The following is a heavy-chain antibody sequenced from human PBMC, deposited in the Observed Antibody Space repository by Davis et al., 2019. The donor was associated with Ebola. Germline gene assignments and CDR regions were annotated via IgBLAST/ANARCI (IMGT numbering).Heavy chain of an antibody. J-gene: IGHJ6*02. V-gene: IGHV3-21*01. CDR3: ARDPLLLYYYYGMDV. CDR2: IGRSSYT. Sequence: GESLKISCAASGFTFSRHSMNWVRQAPGKGLEWVSTIGRSSYTFYADSVKGRFTVSRDNAKNSLYLQMNSLRVEDTAVYYCARDPLLLYYYYGMDVWGQGTTVTVSS. CDR1: GFTFSRHS. D-gene: IGHD2-15*01.